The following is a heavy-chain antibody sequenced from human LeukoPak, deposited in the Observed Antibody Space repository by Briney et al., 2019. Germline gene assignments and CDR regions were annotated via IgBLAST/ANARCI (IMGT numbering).Heavy chain of an antibody. D-gene: IGHD6-13*01. CDR3: ASPKAAGTNYFDY. Sequence: GGSLRLSCAASGFTFSSYAMSWVRQAPGKGLEWVSAISGSGGSTYYADPVKGRFTISRDNSKNTLYLQMNSLRAEDTAVYYCASPKAAGTNYFDYWGQGTLVTVSS. V-gene: IGHV3-23*01. J-gene: IGHJ4*02. CDR1: GFTFSSYA. CDR2: ISGSGGST.